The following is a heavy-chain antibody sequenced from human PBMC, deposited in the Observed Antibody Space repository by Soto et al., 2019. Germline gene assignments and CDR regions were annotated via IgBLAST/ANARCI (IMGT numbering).Heavy chain of an antibody. CDR2: ISSNGGFT. Sequence: GGSLRLSCSASGFTFSDYALHWARQAPGKGLAYVSSISSNGGFTYYSDSVKGRFTISRDNSKNTLSLQMTSLRPEDTAVYYCVTTGHCSGTRCYEFRDYYYGMDVWGQGTTVTVSS. J-gene: IGHJ6*02. D-gene: IGHD2-2*01. V-gene: IGHV3-64D*06. CDR3: VTTGHCSGTRCYEFRDYYYGMDV. CDR1: GFTFSDYA.